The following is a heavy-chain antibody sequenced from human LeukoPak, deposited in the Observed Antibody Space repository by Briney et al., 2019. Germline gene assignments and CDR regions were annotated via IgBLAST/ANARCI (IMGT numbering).Heavy chain of an antibody. CDR1: GFTFSSYG. D-gene: IGHD6-19*01. CDR2: IWYDGSNK. CDR3: ARDTAVAGLNDY. J-gene: IGHJ4*02. V-gene: IGHV3-33*01. Sequence: PGGSLRLSCAASGFTFSSYGMHWVRQAPGKGLEWVAVIWYDGSNKYYADSVKGRFTISRDNAKNSLYLQMNSLRAEDTAVYYCARDTAVAGLNDYWGQGTLVTVSS.